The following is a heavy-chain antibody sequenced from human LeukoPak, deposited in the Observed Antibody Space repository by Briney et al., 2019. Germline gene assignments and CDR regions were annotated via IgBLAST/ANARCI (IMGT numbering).Heavy chain of an antibody. CDR3: ARDDSDLNYYDSSGYYGAYH. J-gene: IGHJ4*02. CDR2: IGTSASST. Sequence: PGGSLRLSCAPSGFTFIGYGMSWVRQAPGKGLEWVSSIGTSASSTYYADSVKGRFTISRDNSKNTLYLQMNSLRAEDTAVYYCARDDSDLNYYDSSGYYGAYHWGQGTLVTVSS. D-gene: IGHD3-22*01. CDR1: GFTFIGYG. V-gene: IGHV3-23*01.